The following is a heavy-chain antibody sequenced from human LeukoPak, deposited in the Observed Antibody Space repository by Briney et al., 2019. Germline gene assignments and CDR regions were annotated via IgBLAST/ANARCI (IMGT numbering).Heavy chain of an antibody. CDR1: GFTFNSYG. V-gene: IGHV3-30*02. D-gene: IGHD3-22*01. CDR2: IQYDGSTK. J-gene: IGHJ4*02. Sequence: PGGSLRLSCAASGFTFNSYGMYWVRQAPGKGLEWVAFIQYDGSTKYYADSVKGRFTISRDNSKNTLYLQMNSLRSEDTAVFYCANGDSSGYYGYWGQGTLVTVSS. CDR3: ANGDSSGYYGY.